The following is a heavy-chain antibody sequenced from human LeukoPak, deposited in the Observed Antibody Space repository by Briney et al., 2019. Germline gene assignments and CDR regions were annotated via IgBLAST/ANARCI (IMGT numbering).Heavy chain of an antibody. CDR1: GFTMSGIH. D-gene: IGHD3-3*01. Sequence: GGSLRLSCTASGFTMSGIHMNWVRQAPGKGLDWVSGLYAGGSTYYAGSVTGRFTISRDDSKNTSYLQMTGLRAEDTAVYYCAKGDEEWLRSNFDYWGQGTLVTVSS. V-gene: IGHV3-66*01. CDR2: LYAGGST. CDR3: AKGDEEWLRSNFDY. J-gene: IGHJ4*02.